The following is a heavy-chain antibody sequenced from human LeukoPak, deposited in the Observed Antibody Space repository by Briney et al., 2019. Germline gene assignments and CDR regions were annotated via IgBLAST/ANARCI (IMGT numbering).Heavy chain of an antibody. J-gene: IGHJ4*02. V-gene: IGHV3-23*01. CDR1: GFTFSSYA. D-gene: IGHD3-10*01. Sequence: GGSLRLSCAASGFTFSSYAMSWVRQAPGKGLEWVSAISGSGGSTYYADSVEGRFTISRGNSKNTLYLQMNSLRAENTAVYYCAKDRGITMVRGVIGHWGQGTLVTVSS. CDR3: AKDRGITMVRGVIGH. CDR2: ISGSGGST.